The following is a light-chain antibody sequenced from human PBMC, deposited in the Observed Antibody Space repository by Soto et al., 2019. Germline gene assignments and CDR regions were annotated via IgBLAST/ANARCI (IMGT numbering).Light chain of an antibody. CDR3: SSYTTSLTFWL. J-gene: IGLJ3*02. CDR2: EVS. CDR1: NSDIGGYDY. V-gene: IGLV2-14*01. Sequence: QSVLTQPASVSGSPGQTITISCTGTNSDIGGYDYVTWYQHHPGKAPKLLIYEVSDRPSGVSHRFSGSKSGNTASLTIAGLQDEDEADYYCSSYTTSLTFWLIGGGTKLTVL.